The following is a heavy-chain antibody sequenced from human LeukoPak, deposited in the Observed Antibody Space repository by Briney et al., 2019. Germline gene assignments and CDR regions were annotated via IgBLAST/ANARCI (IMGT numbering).Heavy chain of an antibody. CDR1: GFIFSDHY. CDR3: ASPVGATTVRAFDI. J-gene: IGHJ3*02. Sequence: GGSLRLSCAASGFIFSDHYMDWVRQAPGKGLEWVGRTRNEANIYTTKYAASVKGRFTISRDDSKNSLYLQMNSLKTEGTAVYYCASPVGATTVRAFDIWGQGTMVTVSS. CDR2: TRNEANIYTT. V-gene: IGHV3-72*01. D-gene: IGHD1-26*01.